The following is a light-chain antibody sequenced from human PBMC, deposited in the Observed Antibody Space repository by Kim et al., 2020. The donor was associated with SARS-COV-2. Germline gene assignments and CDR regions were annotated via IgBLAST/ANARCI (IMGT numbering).Light chain of an antibody. CDR1: SSDVGVYNY. CDR2: DVR. Sequence: QSALTQPRSVSGSPGQSVTISCTGTSSDVGVYNYVSWYQQHPGKAPKVMIYDVRKRPSGVPDRFSGSKSGNTASLTISGLQAEDEADYYCSSYAGSYTQVFGGGTQLTVL. J-gene: IGLJ2*01. V-gene: IGLV2-11*01. CDR3: SSYAGSYTQV.